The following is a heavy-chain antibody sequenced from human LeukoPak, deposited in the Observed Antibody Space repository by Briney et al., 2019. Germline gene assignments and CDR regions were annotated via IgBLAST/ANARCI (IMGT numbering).Heavy chain of an antibody. Sequence: SETLSLTCAVYGGSFSGYYWSWIRQPPGKGLEWIGEINHSGNTNYNPSLKSRVTISVDTSKNQFSLKLSSVTAADTAVYYCARGQDSSGWFGTLNYWGQGTLVTVSS. CDR3: ARGQDSSGWFGTLNY. CDR1: GGSFSGYY. D-gene: IGHD6-19*01. CDR2: INHSGNT. V-gene: IGHV4-34*01. J-gene: IGHJ4*02.